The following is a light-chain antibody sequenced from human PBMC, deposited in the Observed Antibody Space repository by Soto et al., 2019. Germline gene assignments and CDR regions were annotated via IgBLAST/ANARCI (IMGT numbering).Light chain of an antibody. J-gene: IGKJ2*01. CDR3: HHYFSPPYT. CDR2: WAS. CDR1: QSVLYSSNNKNY. Sequence: DIVMTQSPDSLAVSLGERATINCKSSQSVLYSSNNKNYLAWYQQKPGQPPKLLIYWASTRESGVPDRFSGXXXXXXXXXXXXXLQAEDVAVYYCHHYFSPPYTFGQGTKLEIK. V-gene: IGKV4-1*01.